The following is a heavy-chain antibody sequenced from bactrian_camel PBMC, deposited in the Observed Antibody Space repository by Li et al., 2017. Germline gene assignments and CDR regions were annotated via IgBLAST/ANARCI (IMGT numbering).Heavy chain of an antibody. Sequence: HVQLVESGGGSVQAGGSLRLSCAASGLFFGASGMGWLRQAPGKGLEWVSGISSDGSNTDYADSVKGRFTISRDNAKNTLYLQMNGLKSEDTALYYCATESTIATGGLDWGLGTQVTVS. CDR2: ISSDGSNT. CDR3: ATESTIATGGLD. D-gene: IGHD4*01. V-gene: IGHV3-2*01. J-gene: IGHJ4*01. CDR1: GLFFGASG.